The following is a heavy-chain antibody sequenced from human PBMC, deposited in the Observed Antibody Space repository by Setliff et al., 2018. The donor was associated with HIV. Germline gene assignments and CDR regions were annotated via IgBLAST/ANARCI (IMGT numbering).Heavy chain of an antibody. V-gene: IGHV4-61*09. CDR2: VYTSGTT. CDR1: GGSISSGHYY. J-gene: IGHJ3*01. D-gene: IGHD3-3*01. CDR3: ARPLTTSYNFWGDAFAF. Sequence: SETLSLTCTVSGGSISSGHYYWSWIRRPAGKGLEWIGHVYTSGTTNYNPSLRSRVTISLDTSKNQFSLKLTSVTAADTAVYFCARPLTTSYNFWGDAFAFWGQGAMVTVSS.